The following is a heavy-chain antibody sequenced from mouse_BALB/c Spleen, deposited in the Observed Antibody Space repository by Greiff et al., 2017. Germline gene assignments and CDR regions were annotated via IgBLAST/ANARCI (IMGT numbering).Heavy chain of an antibody. Sequence: EVQRVESGGGLVQPGGSLKLSCAASGFTFSSYGMSWVRQTPDKRLELVATINSNGGSTYYPDSVKGRFTISRDNAKNTLYLQMSSLKSEDTAMYYCARDYYGSSLDYGGQGTTLTVSS. CDR2: INSNGGST. V-gene: IGHV5-6-3*01. CDR3: ARDYYGSSLDY. J-gene: IGHJ2*01. CDR1: GFTFSSYG. D-gene: IGHD1-1*01.